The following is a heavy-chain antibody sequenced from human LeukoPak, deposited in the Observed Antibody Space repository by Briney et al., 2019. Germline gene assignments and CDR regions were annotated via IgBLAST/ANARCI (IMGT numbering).Heavy chain of an antibody. V-gene: IGHV1-8*01. J-gene: IGHJ1*01. CDR1: GYTFTSYD. CDR3: ARVYSSSSDQYFQH. D-gene: IGHD6-6*01. CDR2: MNPNSGNT. Sequence: ASVKVSCKASGYTFTSYDYNWVRQATGQGLEWMGWMNPNSGNTGYVQKFQGRVTMTRNTSISTAYMELSSLRSEDTAVYYCARVYSSSSDQYFQHWGQGTLVTVSS.